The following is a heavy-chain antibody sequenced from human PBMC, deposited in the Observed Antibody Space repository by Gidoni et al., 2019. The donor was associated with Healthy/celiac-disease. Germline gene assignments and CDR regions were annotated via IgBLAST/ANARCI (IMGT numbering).Heavy chain of an antibody. J-gene: IGHJ4*02. Sequence: QMPGKGLEWKGIIYPGDSDTRYSPSFQGQVTISADKSISTAYLQWSSLKASDTAMYYCARVMTTVTPGEVDYWGQGTLVTVSS. V-gene: IGHV5-51*01. CDR2: IYPGDSDT. CDR3: ARVMTTVTPGEVDY. D-gene: IGHD4-17*01.